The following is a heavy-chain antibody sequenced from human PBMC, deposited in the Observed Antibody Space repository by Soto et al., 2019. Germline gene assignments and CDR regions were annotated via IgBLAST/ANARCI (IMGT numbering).Heavy chain of an antibody. CDR3: ARGMTTVTTFDY. V-gene: IGHV4-30-2*01. Sequence: QLQLQESGSGLVKPSQTLSLTCAVSGGSISSGGYSCNWIRQPPGKGLEWIGYIYHSGSTYYNPSLKRRVTISVDRSKNQFSLELSSVTAADTAVYYCARGMTTVTTFDYWGQGTLVTGSS. J-gene: IGHJ4*02. D-gene: IGHD4-17*01. CDR1: GGSISSGGYS. CDR2: IYHSGST.